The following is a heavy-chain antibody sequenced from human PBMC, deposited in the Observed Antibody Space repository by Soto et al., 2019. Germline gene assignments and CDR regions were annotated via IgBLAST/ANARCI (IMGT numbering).Heavy chain of an antibody. CDR2: IWFDGRNE. CDR1: GFTFNSYG. D-gene: IGHD2-15*01. V-gene: IGHV3-33*01. J-gene: IGHJ6*02. Sequence: GESLKISCAASGFTFNSYGMHWVRQAPGKGLEWVAVIWFDGRNEYYADSVKGRFTISRDNSKNTSYLQMNSLRGDDTAVYYCARAFRGGDYSWNYYYYGMDVWGQGTTVTVSS. CDR3: ARAFRGGDYSWNYYYYGMDV.